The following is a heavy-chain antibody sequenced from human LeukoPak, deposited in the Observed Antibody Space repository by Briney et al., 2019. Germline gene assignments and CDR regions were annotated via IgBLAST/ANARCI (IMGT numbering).Heavy chain of an antibody. CDR3: ARGVEPLAANTLAY. V-gene: IGHV3-53*01. D-gene: IGHD1-14*01. J-gene: IGHJ4*02. Sequence: PGGFLRLSCAASGFTVITNDMTRVRQAPGKGLEWVSVLYSDGNTKYADSVQGRFTISRDNSKNTLYLEMNSLSPDDTAVYYCARGVEPLAANTLAYWGQGTLVTVSS. CDR2: LYSDGNT. CDR1: GFTVITND.